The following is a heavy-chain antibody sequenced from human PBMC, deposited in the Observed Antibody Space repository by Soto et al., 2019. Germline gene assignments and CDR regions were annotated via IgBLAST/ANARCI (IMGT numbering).Heavy chain of an antibody. J-gene: IGHJ4*02. CDR1: GGSISTYY. D-gene: IGHD1-20*01. V-gene: IGHV4-59*01. CDR3: ARSHSFDGSIYNYYIDV. Sequence: SETLSLTCTVSGGSISTYYWSWIRQPPGGTLEWIGYIYASGATTYNPSLESRVTMSVDMPNNEFSLELTSLTAADTAVYYCARSHSFDGSIYNYYIDVGGQGTLVTVS. CDR2: IYASGAT.